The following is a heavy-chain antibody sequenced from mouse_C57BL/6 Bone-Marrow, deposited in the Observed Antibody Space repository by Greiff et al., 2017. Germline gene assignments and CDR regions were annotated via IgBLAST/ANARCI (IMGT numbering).Heavy chain of an antibody. CDR2: IYIGNGYT. CDR3: ATYYSNYGDAMDY. CDR1: GYTFTSYG. Sequence: DVQLQESGAELVRPGSSVKMSCKTSGYTFTSYGINWVKQRPGQGLEWIGYIYIGNGYTEYNEKFKGKATLTSDTSSSTAYMQLSSLTSEDSAIYFCATYYSNYGDAMDYWGQGTSVTVSS. J-gene: IGHJ4*01. V-gene: IGHV1-58*01. D-gene: IGHD2-5*01.